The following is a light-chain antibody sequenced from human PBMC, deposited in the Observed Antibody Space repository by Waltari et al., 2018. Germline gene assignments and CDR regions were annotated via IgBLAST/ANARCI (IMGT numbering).Light chain of an antibody. V-gene: IGKV3-11*01. Sequence: EIVLTQSPATLSLSPGERAILPCRASQNVNSYLIWYQQKPGQAPRLLIYDAFNRATGIPARFSGSGSGTDFTLTISSLEPEDFADYYCQQRANWPITFGQGTRLEIK. J-gene: IGKJ5*01. CDR3: QQRANWPIT. CDR2: DAF. CDR1: QNVNSY.